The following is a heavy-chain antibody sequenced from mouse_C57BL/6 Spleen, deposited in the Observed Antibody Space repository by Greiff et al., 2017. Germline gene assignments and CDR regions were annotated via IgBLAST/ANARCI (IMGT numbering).Heavy chain of an antibody. CDR2: IYPGSGST. CDR1: GYTFTSYW. J-gene: IGHJ4*01. D-gene: IGHD2-1*01. Sequence: QVQLQQPGAELVKPGASVKMSCKASGYTFTSYWITWVKQRPGQGLEWIGDIYPGSGSTNYNQKFKGKATLTVDKSSSTAYMQLSSLTSEDSAVYYCAIRDYYGNYYAMDYWGQGTSVTVSS. V-gene: IGHV1-55*01. CDR3: AIRDYYGNYYAMDY.